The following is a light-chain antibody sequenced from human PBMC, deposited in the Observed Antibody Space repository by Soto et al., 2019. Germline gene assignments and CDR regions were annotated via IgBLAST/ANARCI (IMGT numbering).Light chain of an antibody. V-gene: IGKV1-5*03. J-gene: IGKJ1*01. CDR2: KAS. Sequence: DIQMTQSPSTLSAFVGDRVTITCRASDSISSWLAWYQQKPGKAPKLLIYKASTLKSGVPSRFSGSGSGTEFTLTISSLQPDDFATYYCQHYNSYSEAFGQGTKVDIK. CDR1: DSISSW. CDR3: QHYNSYSEA.